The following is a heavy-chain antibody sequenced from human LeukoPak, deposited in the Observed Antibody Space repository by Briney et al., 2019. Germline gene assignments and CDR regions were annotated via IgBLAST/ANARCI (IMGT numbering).Heavy chain of an antibody. D-gene: IGHD6-13*01. CDR1: GFTFSSYA. V-gene: IGHV3-23*01. Sequence: PGGSLRLSCAASGFTFSSYAMSWVRQAPGKGLEWVSGLSGSGRTTYYADSVKGRFTISRDNSKNTLYLQMNGLRADDTAVYYCAKDYRGAAAPLDYWGQGTLVTVSS. CDR2: LSGSGRTT. CDR3: AKDYRGAAAPLDY. J-gene: IGHJ4*02.